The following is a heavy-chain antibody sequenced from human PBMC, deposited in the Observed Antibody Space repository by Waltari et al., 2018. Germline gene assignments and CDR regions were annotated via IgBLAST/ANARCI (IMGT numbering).Heavy chain of an antibody. CDR1: GFTFSSYS. Sequence: EVQLVEAGGGLVQPGGSLRLSCAASGFTFSSYSMNWVRQAPGKGLEWVSYIRSGGGSTIYYADSVKGRFTISRDNAKNSLYLQMNSLRVEDTARYYCVRDPNALDYWGQGTLVTVSS. CDR2: IRSGGGSTI. V-gene: IGHV3-48*04. J-gene: IGHJ4*02. D-gene: IGHD2-8*01. CDR3: VRDPNALDY.